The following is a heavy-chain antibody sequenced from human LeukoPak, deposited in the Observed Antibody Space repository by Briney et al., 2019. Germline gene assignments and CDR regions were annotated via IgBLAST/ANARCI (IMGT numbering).Heavy chain of an antibody. CDR2: ISGSGGST. CDR3: AKDLDFWSGYPNWFDS. CDR1: GSTFSSYA. Sequence: GGSLRLSCAASGSTFSSYAMSWVRQAPGKGLEWVSAISGSGGSTYYADSVKGRFTISRDNSKNTLYLQMNSLRAEDTAVYYCAKDLDFWSGYPNWFDSWGQGTLVTVSS. J-gene: IGHJ5*01. D-gene: IGHD3-3*01. V-gene: IGHV3-23*01.